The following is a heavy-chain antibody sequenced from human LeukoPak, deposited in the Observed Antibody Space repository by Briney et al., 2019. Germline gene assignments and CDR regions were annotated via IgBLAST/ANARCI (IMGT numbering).Heavy chain of an antibody. D-gene: IGHD4-17*01. Sequence: SETLSLTCTGSGGSISSSSYYWGWIRQPPGKGLEWIGSIYYSGSTYYNPSLKSRVTISVDTSKNQFSLKLSSVTAADTAVYYCARHRTGDYGDYPVAPPGDWGQGTLVTVSS. CDR2: IYYSGST. V-gene: IGHV4-39*01. J-gene: IGHJ4*02. CDR3: ARHRTGDYGDYPVAPPGD. CDR1: GGSISSSSYY.